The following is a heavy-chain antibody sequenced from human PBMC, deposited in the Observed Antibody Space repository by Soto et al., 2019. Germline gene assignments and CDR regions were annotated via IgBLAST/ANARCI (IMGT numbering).Heavy chain of an antibody. CDR1: GGSFSGYY. CDR3: AREENSSWYCDY. Sequence: PSETLSLTCAVYGGSFSGYYWSWIRQPPGKGLEWIGEINHSGSTNYNPSLKSRVTISVDTSKNQFSLKLSSVTAADTAVYYCAREENSSWYCDYWGQGTLVTVSS. CDR2: INHSGST. J-gene: IGHJ4*02. V-gene: IGHV4-34*01. D-gene: IGHD6-13*01.